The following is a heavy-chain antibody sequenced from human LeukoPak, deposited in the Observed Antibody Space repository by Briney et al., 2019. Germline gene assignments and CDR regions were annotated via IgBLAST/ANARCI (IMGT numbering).Heavy chain of an antibody. V-gene: IGHV4-59*01. CDR2: IYYSGST. Sequence: SETLSLTCTVSGGSISSYYWSWIRQPPGKGLEWIGYIYYSGSTNYSPSLKSRVTISVDTSKNQFSLKLSSVTAADTAVYYCARGSWYYFDYWGQGTLVTVSS. CDR1: GGSISSYY. CDR3: ARGSWYYFDY. J-gene: IGHJ4*02. D-gene: IGHD6-13*01.